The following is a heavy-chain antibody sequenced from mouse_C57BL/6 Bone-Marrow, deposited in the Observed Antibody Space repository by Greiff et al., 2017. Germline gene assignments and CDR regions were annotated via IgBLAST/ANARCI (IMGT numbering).Heavy chain of an antibody. CDR2: ISSGGDYI. CDR3: TRAHYYYGSGAY. J-gene: IGHJ3*01. Sequence: EVHLVESGEGLVKPGGSLKLSCAASGFTFSSYAMSWVRQTPEKRLEWVAYISSGGDYIYYADTVKGRFTISRDNARNTLYLQMSSLKSEDTAMYYCTRAHYYYGSGAYWGQGTLVTVSA. V-gene: IGHV5-9-1*02. D-gene: IGHD1-1*01. CDR1: GFTFSSYA.